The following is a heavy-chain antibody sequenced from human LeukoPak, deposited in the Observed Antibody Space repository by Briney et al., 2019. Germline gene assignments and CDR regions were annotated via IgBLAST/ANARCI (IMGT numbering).Heavy chain of an antibody. CDR1: GYTFTGYY. V-gene: IGHV1-2*02. CDR2: INPNSGGT. J-gene: IGHJ4*02. D-gene: IGHD5-18*01. CDR3: ARPRGYSYGVGYYFDY. Sequence: ASVKVSCKASGYTFTGYYMHWVRQAPGQGLEWMGWINPNSGGTNYAQKFQGRVTMTRDTSISTAYMELSRLRSEDTAVYYCARPRGYSYGVGYYFDYWGQGTLVTVSS.